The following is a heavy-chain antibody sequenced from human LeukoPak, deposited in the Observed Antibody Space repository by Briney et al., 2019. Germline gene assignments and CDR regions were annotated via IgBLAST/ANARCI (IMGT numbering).Heavy chain of an antibody. D-gene: IGHD4-17*01. CDR3: ARDRYGDYEYYYYYYMDV. CDR2: IYYSGST. CDR1: GGSISSYY. V-gene: IGHV4-59*12. Sequence: SETLSLTCTVSGGSISSYYWSWIRQPPGKGLEWIGYIYYSGSTNYNPSLKSRVTISVDTSKNQFSLKLSSVTAADTAVYYCARDRYGDYEYYYYYYMDVWGKGTTVTISS. J-gene: IGHJ6*03.